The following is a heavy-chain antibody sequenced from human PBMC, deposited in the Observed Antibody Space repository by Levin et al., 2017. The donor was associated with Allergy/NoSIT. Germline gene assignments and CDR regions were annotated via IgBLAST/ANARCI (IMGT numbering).Heavy chain of an antibody. V-gene: IGHV3-48*01. Sequence: PGGSLRLSCAASGFTFSSYSMNWVRQAPGKGLEWVSYISSSSSTIYYADSVKGRFTISRDNAKNSLYLQMNSLRAEDTAVYYCARPMEYYDILTGREGEYYFDYWGQGTLVTVSS. J-gene: IGHJ4*02. CDR3: ARPMEYYDILTGREGEYYFDY. CDR1: GFTFSSYS. D-gene: IGHD3-9*01. CDR2: ISSSSSTI.